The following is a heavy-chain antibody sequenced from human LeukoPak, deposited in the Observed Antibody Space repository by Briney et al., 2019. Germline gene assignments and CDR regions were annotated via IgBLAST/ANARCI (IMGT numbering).Heavy chain of an antibody. V-gene: IGHV3-21*01. Sequence: GGSLRLSCAASGFTFSSYSMNWVRQAPGKGLEWVPSISSSSSYIYYADSVKGRFTISRDNAKNSLYLQMSSLRAEDTAVYYCARGGLLSPFDYWGQGTLVTVSS. J-gene: IGHJ4*02. D-gene: IGHD3-10*01. CDR1: GFTFSSYS. CDR2: ISSSSSYI. CDR3: ARGGLLSPFDY.